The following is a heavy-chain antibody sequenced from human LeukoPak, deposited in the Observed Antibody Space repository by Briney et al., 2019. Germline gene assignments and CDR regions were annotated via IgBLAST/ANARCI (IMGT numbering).Heavy chain of an antibody. V-gene: IGHV3-21*05. CDR2: VSSSSSDI. CDR3: ARGYTWRSDIDY. J-gene: IGHJ4*02. D-gene: IGHD1-1*01. Sequence: GGSLRFSCAASRFTFSSYSMNWVRQAPGKGLEWVSYVSSSSSDIYYADSVKGRFTISRDNAKNSLYLQMNSLRAEDTAVYYCARGYTWRSDIDYWGQGTLVTVSS. CDR1: RFTFSSYS.